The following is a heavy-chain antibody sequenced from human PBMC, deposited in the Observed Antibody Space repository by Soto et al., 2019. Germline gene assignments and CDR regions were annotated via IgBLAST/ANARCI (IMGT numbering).Heavy chain of an antibody. Sequence: QVQLVQSGAEVKKPVSSVKVSCKSSGGTFSSYSINWVRQAPGQWLEWMGEIIPILGTANYAPKFQCRVTITADESTSTAYMELSSLRSDDAAVYYCARDGGRHSGGIDYWGQGSMVPVSS. D-gene: IGHD1-26*01. J-gene: IGHJ4*02. CDR1: GGTFSSYS. CDR2: IIPILGTA. CDR3: ARDGGRHSGGIDY. V-gene: IGHV1-69*01.